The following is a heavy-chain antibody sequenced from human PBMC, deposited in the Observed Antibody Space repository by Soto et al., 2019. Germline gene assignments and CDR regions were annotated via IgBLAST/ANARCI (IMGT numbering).Heavy chain of an antibody. CDR2: IYHSGST. J-gene: IGHJ5*02. CDR3: AREATTPNWFDP. V-gene: IGHV4-38-2*02. Sequence: SETLSLTCAVSGYSISSGYYWGFIRQPPGKGLEWIGSIYHSGSTYYNPSLKSRVTISVDTSKNQFSLKMYSVTAADTAVYYCAREATTPNWFDPWGQGTLVTVSS. CDR1: GYSISSGYY.